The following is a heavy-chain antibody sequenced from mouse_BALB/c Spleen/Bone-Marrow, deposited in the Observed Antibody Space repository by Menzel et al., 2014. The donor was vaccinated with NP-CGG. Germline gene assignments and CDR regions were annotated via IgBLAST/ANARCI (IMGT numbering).Heavy chain of an antibody. Sequence: QVQLQQSGAELVKPGASVKLSCKASGYTFTSYWMHWVKQRPGQGLEWIGEINPSNGRTNYNEKFKSKATLTVDKSSSTAYMQLSSLTSEDSAVYYCDLYYYDSLDYWGQGTTLTVSS. CDR1: GYTFTSYW. J-gene: IGHJ2*01. D-gene: IGHD1-1*01. CDR2: INPSNGRT. V-gene: IGHV1S81*02. CDR3: DLYYYDSLDY.